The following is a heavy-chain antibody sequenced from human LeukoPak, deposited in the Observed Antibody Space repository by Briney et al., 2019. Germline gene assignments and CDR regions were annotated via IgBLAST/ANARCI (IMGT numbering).Heavy chain of an antibody. J-gene: IGHJ4*02. CDR1: GGSISSYY. Sequence: KPSETLSLTRTVSGGSISSYYWSWIRQPAGKGLEWIGCIYTSGSTNYNPSLKSRVTMSVDTSKNQFSLKLSSVPAADTPVSSFARDKGGHHYWGQGTLVTVSS. D-gene: IGHD3-16*01. V-gene: IGHV4-4*07. CDR2: IYTSGST. CDR3: ARDKGGHHY.